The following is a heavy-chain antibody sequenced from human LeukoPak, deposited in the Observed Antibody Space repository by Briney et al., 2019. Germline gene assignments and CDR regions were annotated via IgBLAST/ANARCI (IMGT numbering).Heavy chain of an antibody. Sequence: TSETLSLTCSVSGGSVRRSDYYWAWIRQPPGKGLEWIGSVRYTGSSYYTPSHQSRVTISLDMSNNQFSLRMNSVTAADTAVYFRASYFDDTGTASFDNWGQGILVTVSS. CDR1: GGSVRRSDYY. D-gene: IGHD3-22*01. V-gene: IGHV4-39*01. CDR2: VRYTGSS. CDR3: ASYFDDTGTASFDN. J-gene: IGHJ4*02.